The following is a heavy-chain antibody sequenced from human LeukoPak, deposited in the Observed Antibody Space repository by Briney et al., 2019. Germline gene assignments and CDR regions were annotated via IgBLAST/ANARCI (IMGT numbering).Heavy chain of an antibody. J-gene: IGHJ6*02. Sequence: SVKVSCKASGGTFSSYAISWVRQAPGQGLEWMGRIIPILGIANYAQKFQGRVTVTADKSTSTAYTELSSLRSEDTAVYYCARGGKTVTVNYGMDVWGQGTTVTVSS. CDR1: GGTFSSYA. CDR3: ARGGKTVTVNYGMDV. V-gene: IGHV1-69*04. D-gene: IGHD4-17*01. CDR2: IIPILGIA.